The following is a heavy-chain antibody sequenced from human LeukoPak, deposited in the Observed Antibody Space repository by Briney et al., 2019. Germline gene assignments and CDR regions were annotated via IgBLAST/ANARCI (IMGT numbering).Heavy chain of an antibody. CDR1: GASLSSYY. CDR2: IYYSGVT. J-gene: IGHJ6*02. CDR3: ARREGSHYSVDV. V-gene: IGHV4-59*08. D-gene: IGHD5-12*01. Sequence: SETLSLTCTVSGASLSSYYWSWIRLPPGKGLEWIGSIYYSGVTNFNPSLKRRIAMSVDTTRNVFSLKLSSVTAADTAVYNCARREGSHYSVDVWGQGTTVTVSS.